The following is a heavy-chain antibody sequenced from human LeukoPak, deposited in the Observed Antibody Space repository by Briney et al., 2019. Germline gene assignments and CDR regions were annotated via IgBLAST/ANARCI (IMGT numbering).Heavy chain of an antibody. V-gene: IGHV4-39*07. CDR3: ARDRIAAAGRRLDP. CDR2: IYYGGTS. D-gene: IGHD6-13*01. Sequence: SEALSLTCTVSGDSISSSGYYWGWIRQSPATGLEWIGSIYYGGTSYYNPSLKSRVTISVDTSKNQFSLKLSSVTAADTAVYYCARDRIAAAGRRLDPWGQGTLVTVSS. J-gene: IGHJ5*02. CDR1: GDSISSSGYY.